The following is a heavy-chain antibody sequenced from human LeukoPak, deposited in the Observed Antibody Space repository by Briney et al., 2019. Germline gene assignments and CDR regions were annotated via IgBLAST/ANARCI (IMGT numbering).Heavy chain of an antibody. V-gene: IGHV3-7*01. D-gene: IGHD2-2*03. CDR1: GFSLSNYW. Sequence: PGGSLRLSCAASGFSLSNYWMDWVRQAPGQVLEWVANIKQDGSEKNCLDSVKGRFTISRDNAQNSLYLQMNSLRVEDTAVYYCTRSLDRWGQGTLVTVSS. CDR3: TRSLDR. J-gene: IGHJ4*02. CDR2: IKQDGSEK.